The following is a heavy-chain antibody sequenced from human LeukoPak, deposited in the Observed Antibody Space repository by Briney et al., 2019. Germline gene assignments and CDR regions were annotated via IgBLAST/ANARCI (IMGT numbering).Heavy chain of an antibody. Sequence: GGSLRLSCAGTGLTFSSYAMSWVRQAPGGGLEWVSAIDGLGYTTYYVDSVNGRFTISRDNSQNTLYLEMNSLTAEDTAVYYCAKELRSHTGWPFDYWGQGALVTVSS. CDR1: GLTFSSYA. CDR3: AKELRSHTGWPFDY. D-gene: IGHD5-12*01. CDR2: IDGLGYTT. J-gene: IGHJ4*02. V-gene: IGHV3-23*01.